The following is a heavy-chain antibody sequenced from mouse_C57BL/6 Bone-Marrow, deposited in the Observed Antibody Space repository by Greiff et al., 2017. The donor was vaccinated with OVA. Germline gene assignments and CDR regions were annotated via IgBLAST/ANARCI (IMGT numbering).Heavy chain of an antibody. CDR1: GYTFTSYW. V-gene: IGHV1-69*01. CDR3: AGRSIYYGNYWYFDV. CDR2: IDPSDSYT. D-gene: IGHD2-1*01. J-gene: IGHJ1*03. Sequence: VQLQQPGAELVMPGASVKLSCKASGYTFTSYWMHWVKQRPGQGLEWIGEIDPSDSYTNYNQKFKGKSTLTVDKSSSTAYMQLSSLTSEDSAVYYCAGRSIYYGNYWYFDVWGTGTTVTVSS.